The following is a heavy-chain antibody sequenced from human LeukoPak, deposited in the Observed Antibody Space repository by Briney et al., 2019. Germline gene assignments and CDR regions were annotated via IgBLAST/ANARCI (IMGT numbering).Heavy chain of an antibody. CDR2: MYYSGST. CDR1: GGSISSSSYH. CDR3: ARISIVVVPAYFDY. D-gene: IGHD2-2*01. V-gene: IGHV4-39*01. J-gene: IGHJ4*02. Sequence: SETLSLTCTVSGGSISSSSYHWGWIRQHAGKGLEWIGSMYYSGSTYYNPSLKSRVTVSVDTSKNQFSLNLSSVTAADTAVYYCARISIVVVPAYFDYWGQGTLVTVSS.